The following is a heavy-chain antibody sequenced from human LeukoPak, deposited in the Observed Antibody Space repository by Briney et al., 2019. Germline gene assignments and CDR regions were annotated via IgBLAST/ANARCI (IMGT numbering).Heavy chain of an antibody. D-gene: IGHD3-3*01. Sequence: GASVKVSCKASGYTFTSYGISWVRQAPGQGLEWMGWISAYNGNTNYAQKLQGRVTITADESTSTAYMELSSLRSEDTAVYYCASFQGRFLEWLNYWGQGTLVTVSS. CDR1: GYTFTSYG. J-gene: IGHJ4*02. V-gene: IGHV1-18*01. CDR3: ASFQGRFLEWLNY. CDR2: ISAYNGNT.